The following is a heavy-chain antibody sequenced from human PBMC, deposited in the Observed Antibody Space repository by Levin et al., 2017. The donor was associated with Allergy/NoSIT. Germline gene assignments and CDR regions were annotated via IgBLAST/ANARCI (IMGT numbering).Heavy chain of an antibody. CDR2: IYYSGST. CDR1: GGSISSGGYY. Sequence: KTSETLSLTCTVSGGSISSGGYYWSWIRQHPGKGLEWIGYIYYSGSTYYNPSLKSRVTISVDTSKNQFSLKLSSVTAADTAVYYCARGAGSDHYNWNDGDPESNWGQGTLVTVSS. D-gene: IGHD1-20*01. J-gene: IGHJ4*02. V-gene: IGHV4-31*03. CDR3: ARGAGSDHYNWNDGDPESN.